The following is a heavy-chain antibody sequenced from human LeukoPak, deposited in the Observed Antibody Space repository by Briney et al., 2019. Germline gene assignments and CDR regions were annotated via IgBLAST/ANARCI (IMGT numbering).Heavy chain of an antibody. J-gene: IGHJ4*02. CDR2: ITADGRIT. CDR1: GFTFSTYW. D-gene: IGHD4-11*01. Sequence: PGGSLRLSCAASGFTFSTYWMHWVRQAPGKGLVWVSRITADGRITSYADSVRGRFTMSRDNAKNTLYLQMNSLRVEDTAVYYCTSRAPTVSSYWGQGTLVAVSS. CDR3: TSRAPTVSSY. V-gene: IGHV3-74*01.